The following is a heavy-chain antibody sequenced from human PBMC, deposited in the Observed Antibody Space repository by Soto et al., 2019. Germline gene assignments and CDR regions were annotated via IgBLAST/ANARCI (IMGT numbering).Heavy chain of an antibody. J-gene: IGHJ6*02. CDR3: ARGAFGVVTKMDV. CDR2: IYPGDSDT. D-gene: IGHD3-3*01. CDR1: GYSFTIYC. Sequence: GESLKISCKGSGYSFTIYCIGWVLQRPGKGLEWMGIIYPGDSDTRYSPSFQGQVTISADKSISTAYLQWSSLKASDTAMYYCARGAFGVVTKMDVWGQGTTVTVSS. V-gene: IGHV5-51*01.